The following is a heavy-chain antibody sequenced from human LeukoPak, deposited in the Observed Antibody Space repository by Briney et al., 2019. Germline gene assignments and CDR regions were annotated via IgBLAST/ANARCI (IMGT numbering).Heavy chain of an antibody. CDR2: INHSGST. CDR3: ARGLVRGLTEYHYYYYGMDV. V-gene: IGHV4-34*01. D-gene: IGHD3-10*01. CDR1: GGSFSGYY. Sequence: PSETLSLTCAVYGGSFSGYYWSWIRQPPGEGLEWIGEINHSGSTNYNPSLKSRLTISVDTSKNQFSLNLSSVTAADTAVYYCARGLVRGLTEYHYYYYGMDVWGKGTTVTVSS. J-gene: IGHJ6*04.